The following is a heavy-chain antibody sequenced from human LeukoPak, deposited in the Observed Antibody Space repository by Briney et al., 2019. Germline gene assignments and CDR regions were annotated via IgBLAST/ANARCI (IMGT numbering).Heavy chain of an antibody. V-gene: IGHV6-1*01. D-gene: IGHD6-19*01. CDR3: ARDLAVAGTPHFDY. Sequence: SQTLSLTCAISGDSVSSNSAAWNWIRQSPSRGLEWLRRTYYRSKWYNDYAVSVKSRITISPDTSKNQFSLQLNSVTPEDTAVYFCARDLAVAGTPHFDYWGQGTLVTVSS. CDR2: TYYRSKWYN. J-gene: IGHJ4*02. CDR1: GDSVSSNSAA.